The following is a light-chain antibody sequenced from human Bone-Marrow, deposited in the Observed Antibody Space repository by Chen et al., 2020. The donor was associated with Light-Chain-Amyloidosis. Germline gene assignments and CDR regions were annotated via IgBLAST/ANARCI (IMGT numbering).Light chain of an antibody. CDR3: QQRSNWPGT. J-gene: IGKJ1*01. CDR1: HSVGSH. CDR2: DAS. V-gene: IGKV3-11*01. Sequence: EIVLTQSPATLSLSPGERATLSCRASHSVGSHLAWYQQKPGQAPRLLIYDASKRATGIPVRFSGSGSGTDFTLTISSLEPDDFAVYYCQQRSNWPGTFGQGIKVEIK.